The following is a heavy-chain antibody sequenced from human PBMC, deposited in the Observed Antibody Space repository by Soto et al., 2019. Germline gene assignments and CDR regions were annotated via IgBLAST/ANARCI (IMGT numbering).Heavy chain of an antibody. V-gene: IGHV3-23*01. J-gene: IGHJ6*02. D-gene: IGHD2-2*01. Sequence: PGGSLRLSCAASGFTFSSYAMSWVRQAPGKGLEWVSAISGSGGSTYYADSVKGRFTISRDNSKNTLYLQMNSLRAEDTAVYYCSKERAVVAEYYYYYYGMDVWGQGTTVTVSS. CDR3: SKERAVVAEYYYYYYGMDV. CDR1: GFTFSSYA. CDR2: ISGSGGST.